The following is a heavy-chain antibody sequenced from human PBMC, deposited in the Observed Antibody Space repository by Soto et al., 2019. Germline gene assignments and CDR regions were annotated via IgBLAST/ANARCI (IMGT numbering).Heavy chain of an antibody. V-gene: IGHV3-21*01. J-gene: IGHJ3*02. CDR2: ISSSSSYI. CDR3: ARDLTTRDCSSTSCYMGAFDI. Sequence: GGSLRLSCAASGFTFSSYSMNWVRQAPGKGLEWVSSISSSSSYIYYADSVKGRFTISRDNAKNSLYLQMNSLRAEDTAVYYCARDLTTRDCSSTSCYMGAFDIWGQGTMVTVSS. D-gene: IGHD2-2*02. CDR1: GFTFSSYS.